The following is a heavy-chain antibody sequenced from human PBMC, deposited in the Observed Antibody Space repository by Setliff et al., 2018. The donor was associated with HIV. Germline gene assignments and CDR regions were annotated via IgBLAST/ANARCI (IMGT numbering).Heavy chain of an antibody. CDR2: ISIYNGNV. Sequence: ASVKVSCKASGYSFISHDINGVRQAPGQGLEWMGRISIYNGNVNTAPKFQGRITMTTDTSTNTAYLELRSLRSDDTAVYYCARDDDVIMVVVGGDYWGQGTLVTVSS. V-gene: IGHV1-18*01. J-gene: IGHJ4*02. CDR3: ARDDDVIMVVVGGDY. D-gene: IGHD3-22*01. CDR1: GYSFISHD.